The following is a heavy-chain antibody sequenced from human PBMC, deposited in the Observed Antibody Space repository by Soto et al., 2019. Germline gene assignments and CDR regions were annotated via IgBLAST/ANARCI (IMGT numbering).Heavy chain of an antibody. V-gene: IGHV1-18*04. CDR2: FSAYNGNT. D-gene: IGHD4-17*01. CDR3: ASGAVTTGYYYGMDV. J-gene: IGHJ6*02. Sequence: ASVKVSCKASGYTFTSYGISWVRQAPGQGLEWIGWFSAYNGNTNFAQKLKGRVTMTTDTSTSTAYMELRSLRSDDTAVYYCASGAVTTGYYYGMDVWGQGTTVTVSS. CDR1: GYTFTSYG.